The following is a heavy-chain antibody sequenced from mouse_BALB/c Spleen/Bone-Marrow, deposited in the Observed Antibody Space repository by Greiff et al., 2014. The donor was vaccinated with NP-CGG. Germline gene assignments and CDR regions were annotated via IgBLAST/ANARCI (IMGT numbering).Heavy chain of an antibody. J-gene: IGHJ3*01. V-gene: IGHV1-9*01. CDR2: ILPGSGST. Sequence: QVQLQQPGAELMKPGASVKISCKATGYTFNSYWIEWVKQRPGHGLEWIGEILPGSGSTNYNEKFKGKATFTAGTSSNTAYMQRSSLTSEDSAVYYCARAYYAYAWFVYWGQGTLVTVSA. CDR1: GYTFNSYW. D-gene: IGHD2-9*01. CDR3: ARAYYAYAWFVY.